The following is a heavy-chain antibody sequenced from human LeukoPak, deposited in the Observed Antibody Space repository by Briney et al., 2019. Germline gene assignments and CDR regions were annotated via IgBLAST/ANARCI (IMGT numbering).Heavy chain of an antibody. J-gene: IGHJ4*02. CDR3: ARGRLRGYSGYDPFDY. D-gene: IGHD5-12*01. V-gene: IGHV1-18*01. Sequence: GASVKVSCKASGYTFTSYGISWVRQAPGQGLEWMGWISAYNGNTNYAQKLQGRVTMTTDTSTSTAYMELRSLRSDDTAVYYCARGRLRGYSGYDPFDYWGQGTLVTVSS. CDR1: GYTFTSYG. CDR2: ISAYNGNT.